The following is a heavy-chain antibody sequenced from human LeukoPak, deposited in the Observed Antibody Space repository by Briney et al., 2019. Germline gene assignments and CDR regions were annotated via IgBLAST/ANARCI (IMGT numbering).Heavy chain of an antibody. D-gene: IGHD3-10*01. CDR3: ARQGRAVYYYGSGEPIDY. V-gene: IGHV1-18*01. CDR1: GYTFTSYG. J-gene: IGHJ4*02. Sequence: ASVKVSCKASGYTFTSYGISWVRQAPGQGLEWMGWISAYNGNANYAQKLQGRVTMTTDTSTSTAYMELRSLRSDDTAVYYCARQGRAVYYYGSGEPIDYWGQGTPVTVSS. CDR2: ISAYNGNA.